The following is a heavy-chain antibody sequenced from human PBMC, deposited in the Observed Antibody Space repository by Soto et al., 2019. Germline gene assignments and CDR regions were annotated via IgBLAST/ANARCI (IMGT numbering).Heavy chain of an antibody. Sequence: QVQLVQSGAEVKKPGASVKVSCKASGYTFTSYDINWVRQATGQELEWMGWMNRNSGNTSYAQKIQGRVTMTRKTSISTAYMELSSLRSEDTAVYYCARARGRYSGYNSYWGQGTLVTVSS. CDR2: MNRNSGNT. CDR1: GYTFTSYD. J-gene: IGHJ4*02. D-gene: IGHD5-12*01. CDR3: ARARGRYSGYNSY. V-gene: IGHV1-8*01.